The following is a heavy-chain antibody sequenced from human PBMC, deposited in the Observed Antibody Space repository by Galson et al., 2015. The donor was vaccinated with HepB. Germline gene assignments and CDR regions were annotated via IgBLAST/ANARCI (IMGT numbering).Heavy chain of an antibody. V-gene: IGHV3-23*01. J-gene: IGHJ5*02. CDR1: GFTFSNYA. CDR2: ISGSGGNT. Sequence: SLRLSCAASGFTFSNYAMGWVRQAPGKGLEWVSGISGSGGNTYYADSVKGRFTISRDNSKNTLYLQMNSLRAKDTAVYYCAKVSTSGWCSDWFDPWGQGTLVTVSS. D-gene: IGHD6-19*01. CDR3: AKVSTSGWCSDWFDP.